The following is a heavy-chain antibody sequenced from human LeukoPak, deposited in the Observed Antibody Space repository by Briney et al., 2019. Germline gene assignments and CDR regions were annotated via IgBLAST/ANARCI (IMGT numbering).Heavy chain of an antibody. D-gene: IGHD6-19*01. CDR1: GYTFTSYA. CDR3: ARALGSSGWYVWWFDP. V-gene: IGHV1-3*01. Sequence: ASVKVSFKASGYTFTSYAMHWVRQAPGQRLEWMGWINAGNGNTKYSQKFQGRVTITRDTSASTAYMELSRLRSEDTAVYYCARALGSSGWYVWWFDPWGQGTLVTVSS. J-gene: IGHJ5*02. CDR2: INAGNGNT.